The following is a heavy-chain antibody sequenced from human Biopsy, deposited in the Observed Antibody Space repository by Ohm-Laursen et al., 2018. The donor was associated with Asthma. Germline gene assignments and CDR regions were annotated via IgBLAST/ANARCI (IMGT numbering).Heavy chain of an antibody. D-gene: IGHD3-10*01. Sequence: VSSVKVSCKTSGYTFNSAGITWVRQAPGQGLEWMGWISVYNGNTKVAQKLQDRVTMITDTSTSTAYMELRSLRSDDTAVYFCARAVDYSHYYGIDVWGQGTTVTFS. V-gene: IGHV1-18*01. CDR2: ISVYNGNT. CDR3: ARAVDYSHYYGIDV. J-gene: IGHJ6*02. CDR1: GYTFNSAG.